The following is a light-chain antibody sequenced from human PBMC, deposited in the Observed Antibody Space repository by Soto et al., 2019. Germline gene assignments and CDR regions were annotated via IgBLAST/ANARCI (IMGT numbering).Light chain of an antibody. CDR2: SND. CDR3: ASWDDSLNGNV. Sequence: QSVLTQPPSASGTPGQRVTVSCSGSSSNIASNTVNWYQQLPGTAPKLLIYSNDQRPSGVPDRFSASKSGTSASLAISGLQSEDEAFYYCASWDDSLNGNVFGTGTKVTVL. CDR1: SSNIASNT. V-gene: IGLV1-44*01. J-gene: IGLJ1*01.